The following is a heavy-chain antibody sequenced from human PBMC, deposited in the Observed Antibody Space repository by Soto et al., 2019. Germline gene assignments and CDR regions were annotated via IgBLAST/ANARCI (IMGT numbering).Heavy chain of an antibody. CDR1: GFSFSSFA. V-gene: IGHV3-23*01. CDR2: ISGSAAST. CDR3: AKTRGAMIYAISVYGMDV. Sequence: EVQMLESGGGFIHPGGSLRLSCAASGFSFSSFAMNWVRQAPGKGLEWASIISGSAASTFYADSVKGRFTISRDNSKSTLYLQINSLRAEDTAVYYCAKTRGAMIYAISVYGMDVWGQGTTVTVSS. D-gene: IGHD2-8*01. J-gene: IGHJ6*02.